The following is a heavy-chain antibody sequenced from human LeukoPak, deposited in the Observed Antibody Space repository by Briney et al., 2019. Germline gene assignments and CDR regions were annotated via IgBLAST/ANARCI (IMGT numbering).Heavy chain of an antibody. D-gene: IGHD6-13*01. CDR3: AREGHSSSSSHWFDP. J-gene: IGHJ5*02. Sequence: SETLSLTCTVSGGSISSYYWSWIRQPPGKGLEWIGYIYYSGSTNYYPSLKSRVTISVDTSKNQFSLKLNSVTAADTAVYYCAREGHSSSSSHWFDPWGQGTLVTVSS. V-gene: IGHV4-59*01. CDR1: GGSISSYY. CDR2: IYYSGST.